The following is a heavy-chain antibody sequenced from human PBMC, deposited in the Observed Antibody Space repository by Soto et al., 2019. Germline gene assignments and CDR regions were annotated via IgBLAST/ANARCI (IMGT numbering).Heavy chain of an antibody. D-gene: IGHD6-19*01. CDR1: GESFSGYY. CDR3: ARRTGSGWFFDS. Sequence: SETLSLTCAVYGESFSGYYWSWIRQSPGKGLEWIGEINHSGSTNYNPSLKSRVIISVDTSKNQFSLKLNSMTAADTAVFYCARRTGSGWFFDSWGQGTLVT. J-gene: IGHJ4*02. V-gene: IGHV4-34*01. CDR2: INHSGST.